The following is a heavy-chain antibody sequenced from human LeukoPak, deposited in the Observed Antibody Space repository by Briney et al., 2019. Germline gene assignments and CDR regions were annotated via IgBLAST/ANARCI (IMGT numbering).Heavy chain of an antibody. V-gene: IGHV4-31*03. CDR1: GGSISSGGYY. Sequence: SQTLSLTCTVSGGSISSGGYYWSWIRQHPGKGLEWIGYIYYSGSTYYNPSLKSRVTISVDASKNQFSLKLSFVTAADTAVYYCARGCSGDYGVLDFDYWGQGTLVTVSS. J-gene: IGHJ4*02. CDR2: IYYSGST. D-gene: IGHD2-21*02. CDR3: ARGCSGDYGVLDFDY.